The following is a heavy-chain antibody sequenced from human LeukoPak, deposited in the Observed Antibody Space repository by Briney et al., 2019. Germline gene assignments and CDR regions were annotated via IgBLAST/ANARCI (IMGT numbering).Heavy chain of an antibody. D-gene: IGHD3-22*01. CDR2: ISAYNGNT. V-gene: IGHV1-18*01. Sequence: GASVKVSCKASGYTFTSYGISWVRQAPGQGLEWMGWISAYNGNTNYAQKLQGRVTMTTDTSTSTAYMELRILRSDDTAVYYCARGIGYDSSGYYNWFDPWGQGTLVTV. J-gene: IGHJ5*02. CDR1: GYTFTSYG. CDR3: ARGIGYDSSGYYNWFDP.